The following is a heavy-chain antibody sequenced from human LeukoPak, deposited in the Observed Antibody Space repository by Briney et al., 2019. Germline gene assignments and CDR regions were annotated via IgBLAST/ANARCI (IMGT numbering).Heavy chain of an antibody. CDR1: GVTVSSNY. D-gene: IGHD6-13*01. J-gene: IGHJ3*02. Sequence: GGSLRLSCAASGVTVSSNYMSWVRQAPGKGLEWVSVIYSGGSTYYADFVKGRFTLSRDTSKNTLYLQMNSLRAEDTAVCYCARPRYGSSWYAFDIWGQGTIVTVSS. CDR2: IYSGGST. V-gene: IGHV3-53*01. CDR3: ARPRYGSSWYAFDI.